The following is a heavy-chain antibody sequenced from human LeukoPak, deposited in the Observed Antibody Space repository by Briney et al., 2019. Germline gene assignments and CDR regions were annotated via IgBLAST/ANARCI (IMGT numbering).Heavy chain of an antibody. CDR1: GYSFTSYW. D-gene: IGHD2-2*01. CDR3: ARTFIVVVPAAIEYYGMDV. Sequence: GESLKISCKGSGYSFTSYWIGWVRQMPGKGLGWMGIIYPGDSDIRYSPSFQGQVTISADKSISTAYLQWSSLKASDTAMYYCARTFIVVVPAAIEYYGMDVWGQGTTVTVSS. J-gene: IGHJ6*02. V-gene: IGHV5-51*01. CDR2: IYPGDSDI.